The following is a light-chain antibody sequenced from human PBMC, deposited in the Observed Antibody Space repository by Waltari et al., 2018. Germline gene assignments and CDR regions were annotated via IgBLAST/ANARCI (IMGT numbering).Light chain of an antibody. CDR1: SGDVGSYNY. V-gene: IGLV2-8*01. CDR2: DVS. CDR3: CSYAGSSNSV. Sequence: QSALTQPPSASGSPGQSVTISCTGTSGDVGSYNYVSWYHQEPGKGPKLIIYDVSKRPSGVPDRFSGSKSGNTASLTVSGLQAEDEADYYCCSYAGSSNSVFGGGTKLTVL. J-gene: IGLJ3*02.